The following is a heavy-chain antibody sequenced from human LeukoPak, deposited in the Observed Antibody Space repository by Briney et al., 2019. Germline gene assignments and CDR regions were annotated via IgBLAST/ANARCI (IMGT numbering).Heavy chain of an antibody. Sequence: TSQTLSLTCTVSGGSISSYQWSWIRQPPGKGLEWIGYIYYSGSTYYSPSLKSRVTISVDTSKNQFSLKLSSVTAADTAVYYCARGAGSYPDYWGQGTLVTVSS. CDR2: IYYSGST. J-gene: IGHJ4*02. V-gene: IGHV4-59*12. CDR3: ARGAGSYPDY. D-gene: IGHD1-26*01. CDR1: GGSISSYQ.